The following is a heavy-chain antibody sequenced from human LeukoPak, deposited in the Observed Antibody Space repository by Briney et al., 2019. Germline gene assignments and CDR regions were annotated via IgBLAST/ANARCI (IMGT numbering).Heavy chain of an antibody. V-gene: IGHV4-38-2*02. CDR2: IYHSGST. CDR1: GGSISSGYY. D-gene: IGHD3-22*01. J-gene: IGHJ4*02. Sequence: PSETLSLTCTVSGGSISSGYYWGWIRQPPGKGLEWIGSIYHSGSTYYNPSLKSRVTISVDTSKNQFSLKLSSVTAADTAVYYCASIYYYDSSGYVNPWGQGTLVTVSS. CDR3: ASIYYYDSSGYVNP.